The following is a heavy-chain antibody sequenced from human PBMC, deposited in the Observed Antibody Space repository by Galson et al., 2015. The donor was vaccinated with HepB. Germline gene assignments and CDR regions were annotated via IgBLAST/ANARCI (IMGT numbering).Heavy chain of an antibody. V-gene: IGHV3-23*01. D-gene: IGHD3-9*01. CDR3: AKTFSEDLGDILTGYYYYYYGMDV. CDR1: GFTFSSYA. CDR2: ISGSGGST. Sequence: SLRLSCAASGFTFSSYAMSWVRQAPGKGLEWVSAISGSGGSTYYADSVKGRFTISRDNSKNTLYLQMNSLRAEDTAVYYCAKTFSEDLGDILTGYYYYYYGMDVWGQGTTVTVSS. J-gene: IGHJ6*02.